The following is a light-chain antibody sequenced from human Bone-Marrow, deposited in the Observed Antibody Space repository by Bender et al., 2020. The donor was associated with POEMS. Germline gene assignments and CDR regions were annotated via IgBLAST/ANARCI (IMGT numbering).Light chain of an antibody. Sequence: SYVLTQPPSVSVAPGKTAIITCGGNNIGDRNVHWYQHKPGQAPVLVLSDDSDRPSGIPDRFSGSNSGNTATLTITRVEAGDDGDYYCQVWDSNTDQGVFGTGTKVTVL. V-gene: IGLV3-21*03. CDR3: QVWDSNTDQGV. J-gene: IGLJ1*01. CDR1: NIGDRN. CDR2: DDS.